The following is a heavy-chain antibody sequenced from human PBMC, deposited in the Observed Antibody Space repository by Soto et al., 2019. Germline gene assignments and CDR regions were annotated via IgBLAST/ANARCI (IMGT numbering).Heavy chain of an antibody. CDR3: AKMAFFGDPPGGDS. CDR2: ISRSGVDT. Sequence: EVQLLESGGGLVQHGGSLRLSCGVSGFTVSSSAMAWVRQTPGEGLEWVSSISRSGVDTFYADSVKGRFTISRDNSKDTLHLQMNSLRADDTAVYHCAKMAFFGDPPGGDSWGQGTLVTVSS. D-gene: IGHD3-10*01. J-gene: IGHJ4*02. V-gene: IGHV3-23*01. CDR1: GFTVSSSA.